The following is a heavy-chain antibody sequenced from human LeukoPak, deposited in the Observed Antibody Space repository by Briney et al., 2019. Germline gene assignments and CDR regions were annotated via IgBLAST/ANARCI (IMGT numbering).Heavy chain of an antibody. CDR3: ARDVCSSTSCYNYDY. Sequence: PSETLSLTYTVSGGSISSSSYYWGWIRQPPGKGLEWIGSIYYSGSTYYNPSLKSRVTISVDTSKNQFSLKLSSVTAADTAVYYCARDVCSSTSCYNYDYWGQGTLVTVSS. D-gene: IGHD2-2*02. CDR2: IYYSGST. V-gene: IGHV4-39*07. CDR1: GGSISSSSYY. J-gene: IGHJ4*02.